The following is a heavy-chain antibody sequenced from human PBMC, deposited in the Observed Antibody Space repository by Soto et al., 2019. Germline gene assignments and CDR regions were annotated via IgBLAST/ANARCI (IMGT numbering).Heavy chain of an antibody. CDR1: GVTFINYG. J-gene: IGHJ4*02. CDR2: ISYDGSDI. CDR3: ARDKYYYDSSIWFPSFDY. D-gene: IGHD3-22*01. V-gene: IGHV3-30*03. Sequence: GGSLRLSCATSGVTFINYGMHWVRQVPGKGLEWVAVISYDGSDIYYGHSVKGRFTVSRDKFQKTLYLQMNSLRSDDTAVYYCARDKYYYDSSIWFPSFDYWGQGTLVTVSS.